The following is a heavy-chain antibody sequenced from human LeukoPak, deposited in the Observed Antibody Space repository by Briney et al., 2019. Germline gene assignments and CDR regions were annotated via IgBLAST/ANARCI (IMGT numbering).Heavy chain of an antibody. Sequence: GGSLRLSCAATGFTLNSYRMNWVGQAPGRGLEWVSYISTSSATIYYADSVKGRFTISRDNAKNSLYLQMNSLRDEDTAVYYCARGVRTIFYFDYWGQGTLVTVSS. CDR1: GFTLNSYR. V-gene: IGHV3-48*02. CDR3: ARGVRTIFYFDY. D-gene: IGHD3-9*01. CDR2: ISTSSATI. J-gene: IGHJ4*02.